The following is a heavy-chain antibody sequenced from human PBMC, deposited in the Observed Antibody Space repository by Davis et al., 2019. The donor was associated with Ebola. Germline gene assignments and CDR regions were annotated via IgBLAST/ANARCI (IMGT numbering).Heavy chain of an antibody. V-gene: IGHV3-30*18. J-gene: IGHJ6*02. D-gene: IGHD5-24*01. CDR2: ISYDGSNK. Sequence: GESLKISCAASGFTFSSYGMHWVRQAPGKGLEWVAVISYDGSNKYYADSVKGRFTFSRDNSQNTLYLQMNSLRAEDTAVYYCAKDLQATTVSYGMDVWGQGTTVIVSS. CDR3: AKDLQATTVSYGMDV. CDR1: GFTFSSYG.